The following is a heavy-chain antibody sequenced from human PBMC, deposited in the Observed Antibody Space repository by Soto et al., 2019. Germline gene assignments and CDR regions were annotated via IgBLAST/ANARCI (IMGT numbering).Heavy chain of an antibody. J-gene: IGHJ4*02. V-gene: IGHV1-46*01. Sequence: ASVKGSCKASGYTFTSYYMHWVRQAPGQGLEWMGIINPSGGSTSYAQKFQGRVTMTRDTSTSTVYMELSSLRSEDTAVYYCARGGNIVVVPAAKDYWGQGILVTVSS. D-gene: IGHD2-2*01. CDR1: GYTFTSYY. CDR3: ARGGNIVVVPAAKDY. CDR2: INPSGGST.